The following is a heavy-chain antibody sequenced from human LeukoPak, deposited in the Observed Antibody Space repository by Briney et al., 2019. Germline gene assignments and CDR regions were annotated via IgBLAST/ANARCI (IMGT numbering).Heavy chain of an antibody. V-gene: IGHV5-10-1*01. Sequence: PWESLRISCKGSGHSFTNYWITWVRQMPGKGLELMGRIDPSDSSTNYSPSFQGHVTFSADKSISTAYLQWSSLKASDTAMYYCASVSFITSGFPSDYWGQGTLVTVSS. D-gene: IGHD6-19*01. J-gene: IGHJ4*02. CDR3: ASVSFITSGFPSDY. CDR1: GHSFTNYW. CDR2: IDPSDSST.